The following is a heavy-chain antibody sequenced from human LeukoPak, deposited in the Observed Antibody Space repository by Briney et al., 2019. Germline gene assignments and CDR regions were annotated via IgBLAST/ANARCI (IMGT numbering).Heavy chain of an antibody. V-gene: IGHV5-51*01. Sequence: GESLKISCKGSGYSFTSHWIGWVRQMPGKGLEWMGIIYPGDSDTRYSPSFQGQVTISADKSISTAYLQWSSLKASDTAMYYCARHYSSGYYLGSAEYFQHWGQGTLVTVSS. J-gene: IGHJ1*01. D-gene: IGHD3-22*01. CDR1: GYSFTSHW. CDR2: IYPGDSDT. CDR3: ARHYSSGYYLGSAEYFQH.